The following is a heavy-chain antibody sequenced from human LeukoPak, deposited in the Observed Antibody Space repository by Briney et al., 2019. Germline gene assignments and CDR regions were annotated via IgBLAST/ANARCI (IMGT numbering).Heavy chain of an antibody. CDR1: GFTFSDYY. CDR2: ISSSSSYT. Sequence: GALRLSCAASGFTFSDYYMSWIRQAPGKGLEWVSYISSSSSYTNYADSVKGRFTISRDNAKNSLYLQMNSLRAEDTAVYYCARDGVAYCGGDCYRDNWFDPWGQGTLVTVSS. D-gene: IGHD2-21*02. CDR3: ARDGVAYCGGDCYRDNWFDP. V-gene: IGHV3-11*06. J-gene: IGHJ5*02.